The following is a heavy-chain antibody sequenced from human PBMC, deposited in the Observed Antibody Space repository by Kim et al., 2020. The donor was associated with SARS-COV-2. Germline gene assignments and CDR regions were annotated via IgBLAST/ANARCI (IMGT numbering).Heavy chain of an antibody. V-gene: IGHV3-73*01. CDR1: GFTFSDSG. CDR2: FRRRGNTYAT. D-gene: IGHD4-17*01. CDR3: ARHYGDGVDI. J-gene: IGHJ3*02. Sequence: GGSLRLSCAASGFTFSDSGLHWVRQASGKGLEWIGRFRRRGNTYATAYAASVKGRFTISRDDSKTKAYLQMNNLTPEDTALYYCARHYGDGVDIWGHGTMVTVSS.